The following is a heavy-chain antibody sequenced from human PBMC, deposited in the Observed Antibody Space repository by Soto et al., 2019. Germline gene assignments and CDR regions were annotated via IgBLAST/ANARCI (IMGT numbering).Heavy chain of an antibody. V-gene: IGHV3-21*01. J-gene: IGHJ4*02. CDR3: ARARTVHPGVGFCSSITCCSDF. Sequence: EVQLVESGGGLVKPGGSLRLSCAASGFTFSTYSMHWVRQAPGKGLEWVSSISSSSSYIFYADSVKGRFTISRDNGKNSLYLQMNSLRAEDTAVYYCARARTVHPGVGFCSSITCCSDFWGQGTLVTVSP. CDR2: ISSSSSYI. CDR1: GFTFSTYS. D-gene: IGHD2-2*01.